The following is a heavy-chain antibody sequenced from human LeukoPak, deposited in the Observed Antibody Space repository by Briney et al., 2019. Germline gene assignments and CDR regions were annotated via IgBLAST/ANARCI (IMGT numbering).Heavy chain of an antibody. CDR3: ANDGYGDYVIDY. CDR2: IRYDGSNK. Sequence: GGSLRLSCAASGFTFSSYGMHWVRQAPGKGLEWVAFIRYDGSNKYYADSVKGRFTISRGNSKNTLYLQMNSLRAEDTAVYYCANDGYGDYVIDYWGQGTLVTVSS. CDR1: GFTFSSYG. V-gene: IGHV3-30*02. J-gene: IGHJ4*02. D-gene: IGHD4-17*01.